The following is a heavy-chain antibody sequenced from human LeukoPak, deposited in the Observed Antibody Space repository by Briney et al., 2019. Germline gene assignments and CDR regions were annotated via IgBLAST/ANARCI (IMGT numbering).Heavy chain of an antibody. CDR1: GNSFTNYN. Sequence: ASVKVSCKASGNSFTNYNMHWVRLAPGQGLEWMGIITPSDGATNYAQKSQGRVTMTRDTSTSAVHMELSSLKSEDTAVYYCTREVAGPYRFDDWGPGTLVTVSS. J-gene: IGHJ4*02. D-gene: IGHD6-13*01. CDR2: ITPSDGAT. CDR3: TREVAGPYRFDD. V-gene: IGHV1-46*01.